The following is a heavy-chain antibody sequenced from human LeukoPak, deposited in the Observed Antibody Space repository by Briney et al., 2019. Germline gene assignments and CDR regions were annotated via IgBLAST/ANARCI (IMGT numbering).Heavy chain of an antibody. V-gene: IGHV3-23*01. D-gene: IGHD3-10*01. Sequence: GGSLRLSCAASGFTFSSYAMSWVRLAPGKGLEWVSAISGGGGTNYADSVKGRFTISRDNSENTLYLQMNSLRAEDTAVYYCAKDGGYGSGSYYPDYWGQGTLVTVSS. CDR1: GFTFSSYA. CDR3: AKDGGYGSGSYYPDY. CDR2: ISGGGGT. J-gene: IGHJ4*02.